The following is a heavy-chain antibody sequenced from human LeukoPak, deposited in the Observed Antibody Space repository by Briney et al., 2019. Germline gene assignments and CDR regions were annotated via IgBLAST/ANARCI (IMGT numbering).Heavy chain of an antibody. V-gene: IGHV4-30-4*01. Sequence: PSETLSLTCTVSGGSISSGDYYWRWIRQPPGTGLEWIGYIYYSGSTYYNPSLKSRVTISVDTSKNQFSLKLSSVTAADTAVYYCARDWGYCSGGSCYNWFDPWGQGTLVTVSS. CDR1: GGSISSGDYY. D-gene: IGHD2-15*01. J-gene: IGHJ5*02. CDR3: ARDWGYCSGGSCYNWFDP. CDR2: IYYSGST.